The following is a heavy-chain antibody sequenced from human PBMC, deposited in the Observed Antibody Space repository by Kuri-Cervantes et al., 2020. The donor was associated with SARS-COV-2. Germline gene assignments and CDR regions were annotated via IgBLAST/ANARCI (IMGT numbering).Heavy chain of an antibody. Sequence: SVKVXXXASXXXXXSYAISXVRQAPGQGLEWMXXIIPXXGTAXXAQKFQGRVTXTADEXTSTXYMXXSSLRSEXXAVYYCAGLXYCSGGSCYXYYYGMDVWGQGTTVTVSS. CDR3: AGLXYCSGGSCYXYYYGMDV. V-gene: IGHV1-69*13. CDR2: IIPXXGTA. CDR1: XXXXXSYA. J-gene: IGHJ6*02. D-gene: IGHD2-15*01.